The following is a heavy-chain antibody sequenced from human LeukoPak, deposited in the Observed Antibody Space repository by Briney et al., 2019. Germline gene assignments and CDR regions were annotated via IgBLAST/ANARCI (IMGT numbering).Heavy chain of an antibody. CDR3: ARPSYSSGSYFYY. CDR2: INPNTRGT. V-gene: IGHV1-2*02. D-gene: IGHD6-19*01. J-gene: IGHJ4*02. Sequence: GLINPNTRGTNYAQNFHGRVTMTTHTSMSTAYMELSRLRADDTAVYYCARPSYSSGSYFYYWGQGTLVTVSS.